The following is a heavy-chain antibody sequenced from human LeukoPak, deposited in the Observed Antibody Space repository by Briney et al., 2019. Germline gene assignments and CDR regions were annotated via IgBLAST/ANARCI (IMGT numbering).Heavy chain of an antibody. V-gene: IGHV3-33*01. J-gene: IGHJ4*02. CDR2: IWYDGSNK. CDR1: GFTFSSYG. CDR3: ARDRVVVAAHFDY. Sequence: PGRSLRLSCAASGFTFSSYGMHWVRQAPGKGLEWVAVIWYDGSNKYYADSVRGRFTISRDNSKNTLYLQMNSLRAEDTAVYYCARDRVVVAAHFDYWGQGTLVTVSS. D-gene: IGHD2-15*01.